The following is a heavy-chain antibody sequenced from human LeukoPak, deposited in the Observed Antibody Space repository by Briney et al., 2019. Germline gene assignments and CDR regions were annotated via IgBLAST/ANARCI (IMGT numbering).Heavy chain of an antibody. J-gene: IGHJ4*02. CDR3: ARGDYYDSSLIDY. V-gene: IGHV4-30-2*01. Sequence: SETLSLTCAVSGGSISSYYWSWIRQPPGKGLEWIGYIYHSGSTYYNPSLKSRVTISVDRSKNQFSLKLSSVTAADTAVYYCARGDYYDSSLIDYWGQGTLVTVSS. CDR1: GGSISSYY. D-gene: IGHD3-22*01. CDR2: IYHSGST.